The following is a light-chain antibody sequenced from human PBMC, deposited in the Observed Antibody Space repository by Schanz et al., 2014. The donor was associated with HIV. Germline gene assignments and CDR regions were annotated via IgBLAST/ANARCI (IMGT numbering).Light chain of an antibody. Sequence: QSALTQPPSASGSPGQSVTISCTGTTSDIGNHDFVSWYQQHPGKAPKLMIYDVTKRPSGVPARFSGSKSGNTASLAITGLQADDEADYYCQSWDSSLSGSKVFGGGTKLTVL. CDR3: QSWDSSLSGSKV. CDR1: TSDIGNHDF. V-gene: IGLV2-8*01. J-gene: IGLJ3*02. CDR2: DVT.